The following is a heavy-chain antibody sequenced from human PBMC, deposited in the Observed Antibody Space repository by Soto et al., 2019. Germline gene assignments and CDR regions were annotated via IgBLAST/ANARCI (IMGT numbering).Heavy chain of an antibody. Sequence: GGSLRLSCAASGFTFSSYGMHWVRQAPGKGLEWVAVIWYDGSNTNYADSVKGRFTISRDNAKSTLFLQMNSLRDEDTAVYYCAREFCSGGNCYTYYFDPWGQGIPVTVSS. CDR3: AREFCSGGNCYTYYFDP. CDR2: IWYDGSNT. J-gene: IGHJ5*02. V-gene: IGHV3-33*01. CDR1: GFTFSSYG. D-gene: IGHD2-15*01.